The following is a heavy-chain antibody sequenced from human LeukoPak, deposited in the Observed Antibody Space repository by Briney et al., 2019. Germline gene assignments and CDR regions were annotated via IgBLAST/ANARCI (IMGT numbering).Heavy chain of an antibody. CDR1: GGSISSGGYY. CDR2: IYNSGNT. Sequence: SATLSLTCTVSGGSISSGGYYWTWIRQLPGRGLEWIGYIYNSGNTYYHPSLKSRVSISGDTSKNQFSLKLSSLTAADTAVYFCARGLGSSSTNNNWFDPWGQGTLVTVSS. V-gene: IGHV4-31*03. D-gene: IGHD6-6*01. CDR3: ARGLGSSSTNNNWFDP. J-gene: IGHJ5*02.